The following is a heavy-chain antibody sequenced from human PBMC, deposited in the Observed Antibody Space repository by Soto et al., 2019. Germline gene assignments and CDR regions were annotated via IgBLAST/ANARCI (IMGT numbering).Heavy chain of an antibody. Sequence: QVQLVQSGAEVKKPGASVKVSCKASGYIFTNYGVNWVRQAPGQGLEWMGWISAYTGNKRYAQNVQGRVTMTTDTSTNTAYMEWRSLRSDDTAVYYCAREGDVTMVRGVIVAFDYWGQGTLVTVSS. CDR3: AREGDVTMVRGVIVAFDY. J-gene: IGHJ4*02. V-gene: IGHV1-18*01. D-gene: IGHD3-10*01. CDR2: ISAYTGNK. CDR1: GYIFTNYG.